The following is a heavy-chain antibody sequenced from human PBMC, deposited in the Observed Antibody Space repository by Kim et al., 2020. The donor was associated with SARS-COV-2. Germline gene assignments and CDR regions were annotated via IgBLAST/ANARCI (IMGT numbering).Heavy chain of an antibody. CDR3: ARLRITMIVVVTFFDY. V-gene: IGHV4-39*07. J-gene: IGHJ4*02. Sequence: LKRRVTISVDTSKNQFSLKLSSVTAADTAVYYCARLRITMIVVVTFFDYWGQGTLVTVSS. D-gene: IGHD3-22*01.